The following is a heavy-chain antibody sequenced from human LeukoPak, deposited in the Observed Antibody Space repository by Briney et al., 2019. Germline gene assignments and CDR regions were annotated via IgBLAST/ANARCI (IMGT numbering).Heavy chain of an antibody. J-gene: IGHJ4*02. CDR3: ARGSPIELFLFDY. Sequence: SETLSLTCTVSGGSISSYYCSWIRQPPGKGLEWIGYIYYSGSTNYNPSLKSRVTISVDTSKNQFSLKLSSVTAADTAVYYCARGSPIELFLFDYWGQGTLVTVSS. CDR2: IYYSGST. V-gene: IGHV4-59*01. CDR1: GGSISSYY. D-gene: IGHD3-10*01.